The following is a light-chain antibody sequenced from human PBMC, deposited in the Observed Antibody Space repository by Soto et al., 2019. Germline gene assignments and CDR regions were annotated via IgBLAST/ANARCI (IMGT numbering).Light chain of an antibody. CDR2: DAS. V-gene: IGKV1-5*01. CDR3: QQYYSSSIS. CDR1: QSINTW. Sequence: DIQMPQSPSTLSASVGDIVTITCRASQSINTWVAWYQQKPGKAPTILIHDASTLESGVPSRFSGSGSGTEFTLTISSLQPEDFATYYCQQYYSSSISFGPGTKVDIK. J-gene: IGKJ3*01.